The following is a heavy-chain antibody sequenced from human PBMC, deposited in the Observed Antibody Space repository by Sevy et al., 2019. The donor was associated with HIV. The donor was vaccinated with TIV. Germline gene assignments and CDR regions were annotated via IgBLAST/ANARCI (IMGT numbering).Heavy chain of an antibody. J-gene: IGHJ4*02. Sequence: SETLSLTCTVSGASISSSGYYWGWIRQPPGKGLEWIASINCSGITFYNPSLKSRITISADTSKNQFSLDLNFLTAADTAIYYCAGPILTYNNGWSYYDYWGQGTVVTVSS. V-gene: IGHV4-39*01. CDR1: GASISSSGYY. D-gene: IGHD6-19*01. CDR2: INCSGIT. CDR3: AGPILTYNNGWSYYDY.